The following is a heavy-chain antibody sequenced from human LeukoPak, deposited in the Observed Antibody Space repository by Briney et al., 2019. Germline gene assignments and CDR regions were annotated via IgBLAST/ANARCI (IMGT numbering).Heavy chain of an antibody. CDR3: ARFRLGAS. D-gene: IGHD3-16*01. V-gene: IGHV3-48*03. CDR2: ISSSGSTM. J-gene: IGHJ5*02. Sequence: GGSLRLSCAASGFTFSSYEMNWVRQAPGKGLEWISYISSSGSTMYYADSVKGRFTISRDNAKNSLYLQMNSLRAEDTAVYYCARFRLGASWGQGTLVTVSS. CDR1: GFTFSSYE.